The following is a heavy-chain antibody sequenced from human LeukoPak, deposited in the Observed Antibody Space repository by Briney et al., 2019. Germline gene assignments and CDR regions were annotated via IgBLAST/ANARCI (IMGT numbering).Heavy chain of an antibody. CDR2: FNPNTGGT. D-gene: IGHD3-10*01. Sequence: ASVKVSCKASGYTFTDYYIHWVRQAPGQGLEWMGWFNPNTGGTNYAEKFQGRVTMTRDTSISTAYMELTRLRSDDTAFYYCARDTPNSNVWFGELFLWGQGTLVTVSS. CDR1: GYTFTDYY. J-gene: IGHJ4*02. V-gene: IGHV1-2*02. CDR3: ARDTPNSNVWFGELFL.